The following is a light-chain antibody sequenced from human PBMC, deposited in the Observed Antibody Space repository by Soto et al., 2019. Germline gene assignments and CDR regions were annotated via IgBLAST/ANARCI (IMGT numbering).Light chain of an antibody. V-gene: IGKV2-24*01. Sequence: DIVMTQTPLSSPVTLGQPASISCRSSQSLVDSDGNTHLSWLQQRPGQPPRLLIYKISNRFSGVTNRXSXSGAGTDXXXKIXRVEAEDVGLYYCMQTAQFPRTFGQGTKVEIK. J-gene: IGKJ1*01. CDR3: MQTAQFPRT. CDR1: QSLVDSDGNTH. CDR2: KIS.